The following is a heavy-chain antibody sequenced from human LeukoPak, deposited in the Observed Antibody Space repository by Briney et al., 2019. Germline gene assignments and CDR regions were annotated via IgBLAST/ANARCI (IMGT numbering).Heavy chain of an antibody. CDR1: GGSISSYY. D-gene: IGHD2-2*03. CDR3: ARADGYCSGASCYHSFDY. J-gene: IGHJ4*02. Sequence: SETLSLTCTVSGGSISSYYWSWIRQPPGKGLEWIRYIYYNGSTNYNPSLKSRVTISVDTSKNQFSLKLSSVIAADTAVYYCARADGYCSGASCYHSFDYWGQGTLVTVSS. CDR2: IYYNGST. V-gene: IGHV4-59*08.